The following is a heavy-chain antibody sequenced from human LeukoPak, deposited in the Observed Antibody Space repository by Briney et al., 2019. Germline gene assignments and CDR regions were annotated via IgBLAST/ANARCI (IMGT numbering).Heavy chain of an antibody. CDR3: ARDLMIVVLTNAFDI. D-gene: IGHD3-22*01. CDR1: GFTFSSYW. CDR2: ISSSSSYI. Sequence: GGSLRLSCAASGFTFSSYWMSWVRQAPGKGLEWVSSISSSSSYIYYADSVKGRFTISRDNAKNSLYLQMNSLRAEDTAVYYCARDLMIVVLTNAFDIWGQGTMVTVSS. V-gene: IGHV3-21*01. J-gene: IGHJ3*02.